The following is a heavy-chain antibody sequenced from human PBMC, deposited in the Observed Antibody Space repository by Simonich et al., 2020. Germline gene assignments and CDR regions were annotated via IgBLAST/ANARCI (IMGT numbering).Heavy chain of an antibody. D-gene: IGHD2-15*01. J-gene: IGHJ4*02. Sequence: QVQLVQSGAEGKKLGASVKVSCKASGYTFPSYGISWVRKAPGQGLEWMGGISAYNGNTNYAQKLQGRVTMTTETSTSTAYMERRSLRSDDTAVYYCARASRGTWWYYYFDYWGQGTLVTVSS. CDR1: GYTFPSYG. CDR3: ARASRGTWWYYYFDY. CDR2: ISAYNGNT. V-gene: IGHV1-18*01.